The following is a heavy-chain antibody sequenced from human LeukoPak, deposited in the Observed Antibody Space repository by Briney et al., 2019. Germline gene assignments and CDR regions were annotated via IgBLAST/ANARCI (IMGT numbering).Heavy chain of an antibody. CDR1: GGSISSYY. V-gene: IGHV4-59*08. D-gene: IGHD4-23*01. J-gene: IGHJ4*02. CDR2: IYYSGST. CDR3: ARRHDYGGLGTLDY. Sequence: SETLSLTCTVSGGSISSYYWSWIRQPPGKGLEWIGYIYYSGSTNYNPSLKSRVTISVDTSKNQFSLKLSSVTAADTAVYYCARRHDYGGLGTLDYWGQGTLVTVSS.